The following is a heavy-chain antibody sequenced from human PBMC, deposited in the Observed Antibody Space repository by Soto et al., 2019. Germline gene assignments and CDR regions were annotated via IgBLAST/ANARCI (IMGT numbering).Heavy chain of an antibody. CDR3: ASGYYDSSGYSPGMDV. D-gene: IGHD3-22*01. Sequence: PGESLKISCKGSGYSFTTYWITWVRQVPGKGLEWMGRIDPSDSYTNYSPSFQGHVTISADKSISTAYLLWRSLKASDTAMYYCASGYYDSSGYSPGMDVWGQGTTVTVSS. V-gene: IGHV5-10-1*01. J-gene: IGHJ6*02. CDR1: GYSFTTYW. CDR2: IDPSDSYT.